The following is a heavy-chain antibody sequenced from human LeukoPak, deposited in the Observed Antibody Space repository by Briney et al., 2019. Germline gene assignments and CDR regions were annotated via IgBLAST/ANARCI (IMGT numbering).Heavy chain of an antibody. CDR2: IGGSGGST. CDR1: GFTFSSDA. CDR3: ARGAPVVVTAIAY. Sequence: GGSLRLSCAASGFTFSSDAMSWVRQAPGKGLEWVSAIGGSGGSTYYADSVKGRFTISRDDSKNTLYLQMNSLRAEDTAVYYCARGAPVVVTAIAYWGQGTLVTVSS. J-gene: IGHJ4*02. D-gene: IGHD2-21*02. V-gene: IGHV3-23*01.